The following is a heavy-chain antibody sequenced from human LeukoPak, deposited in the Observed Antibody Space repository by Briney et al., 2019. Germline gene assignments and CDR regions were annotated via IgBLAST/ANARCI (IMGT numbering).Heavy chain of an antibody. CDR1: GYTFTGYY. Sequence: ASVKVSCKASGYTFTGYYMHWVRQAPGQGLEWMGRINPNSGGTNYAQKFQGRVTMTRDTSISIAYMELSRLRSDDAAVYYCARGRYSSGWSTLFYWGQGTLVTVSS. V-gene: IGHV1-2*06. J-gene: IGHJ4*02. D-gene: IGHD6-19*01. CDR2: INPNSGGT. CDR3: ARGRYSSGWSTLFY.